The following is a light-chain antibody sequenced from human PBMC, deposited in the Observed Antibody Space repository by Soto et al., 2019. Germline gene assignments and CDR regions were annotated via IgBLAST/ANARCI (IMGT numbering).Light chain of an antibody. CDR3: SSYTSSGTV. Sequence: QSVLTQPASVSGSPGQSITISYTATSSDVGGYNYVSWYQQHPGKAPKLMIYDVSNRPSGVSNRFSGSKSGNTASLTISGLQAEDGADYYCSSYTSSGTVFGGGTKVTVL. CDR2: DVS. CDR1: SSDVGGYNY. V-gene: IGLV2-14*01. J-gene: IGLJ2*01.